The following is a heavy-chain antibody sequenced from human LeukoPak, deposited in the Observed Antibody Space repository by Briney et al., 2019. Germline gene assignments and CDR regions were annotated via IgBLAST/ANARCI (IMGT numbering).Heavy chain of an antibody. CDR3: VRGLYGLGWDY. J-gene: IGHJ4*02. CDR2: VSSDWGTT. V-gene: IGHV3-64D*06. CDR1: RFSLRGYI. D-gene: IGHD3-10*01. Sequence: GGSRRPSCSAPRFSLRGYIMHWVRQAPGEGLGFVSGVSSDWGTTDYADSARDRFTTSRDNSKNTLYLQMSSLRAEDTAIYYCVRGLYGLGWDYWGPGTLVTVSS.